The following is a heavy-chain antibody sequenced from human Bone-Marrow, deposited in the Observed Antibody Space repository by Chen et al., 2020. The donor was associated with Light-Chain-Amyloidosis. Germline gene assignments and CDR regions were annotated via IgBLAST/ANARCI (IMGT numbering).Heavy chain of an antibody. V-gene: IGHV3-23*04. J-gene: IGHJ4*02. CDR2: IRSSGDNT. D-gene: IGHD6-13*01. CDR1: GFTFSSYA. Sequence: EVQLVESGGGLVQPGGSLRLSCVASGFTFSSYAINWVRQAPGKGLEWVSGIRSSGDNTYYADSVRGRVTMSRDNSKNTVFLQMNSLRAEHTAVYYCAKGGSSWSAYLHYWCQGTLVTVSS. CDR3: AKGGSSWSAYLHY.